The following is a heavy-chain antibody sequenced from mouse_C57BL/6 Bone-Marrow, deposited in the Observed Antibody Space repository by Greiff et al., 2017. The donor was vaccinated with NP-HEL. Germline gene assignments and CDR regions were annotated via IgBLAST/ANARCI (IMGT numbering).Heavy chain of an antibody. CDR3: ARRGGSSYVWYFDV. J-gene: IGHJ1*03. V-gene: IGHV1-69*01. D-gene: IGHD1-1*01. CDR2: IDPSDSYT. Sequence: QVYVKQPGAELVMPGASVKLSCKASGYTFTSYWMHWVKQRPGQGLEWIGEIDPSDSYTNYNQKFKGKSTLTVDKSSSTAYMQLSSLTSEDSAVYYCARRGGSSYVWYFDVWGTGTTVTVSS. CDR1: GYTFTSYW.